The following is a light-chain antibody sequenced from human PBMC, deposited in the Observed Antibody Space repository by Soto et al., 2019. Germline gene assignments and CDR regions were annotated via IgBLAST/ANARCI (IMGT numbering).Light chain of an antibody. J-gene: IGKJ1*01. CDR3: QQTFSLPRS. CDR2: ETS. CDR1: QSISNW. Sequence: DIQMTQSPSSVSASVGDTVTITCWASQSISNWVAWYQQKPGKAPKLLIYETSTLESGVPSRFSGDGYGAEFTLSISSLEPEDFATYYCQQTFSLPRSFGPGTKVEV. V-gene: IGKV1-12*01.